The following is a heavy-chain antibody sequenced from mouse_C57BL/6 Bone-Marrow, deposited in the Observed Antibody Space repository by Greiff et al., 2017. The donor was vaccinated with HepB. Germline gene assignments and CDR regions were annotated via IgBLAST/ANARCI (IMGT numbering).Heavy chain of an antibody. J-gene: IGHJ3*01. Sequence: EVKLMESGGGLVKPGGSLKLSCAASGFTFSSYAMSWVRQTPEKRLEWVATISDGGSYTYYPDNVKGRFTISRDNAKNNLYLQMSHLKSEDTAMYYCAREWYPWFAYWGQGTLVTVSA. V-gene: IGHV5-4*01. CDR1: GFTFSSYA. CDR3: AREWYPWFAY. CDR2: ISDGGSYT. D-gene: IGHD1-1*02.